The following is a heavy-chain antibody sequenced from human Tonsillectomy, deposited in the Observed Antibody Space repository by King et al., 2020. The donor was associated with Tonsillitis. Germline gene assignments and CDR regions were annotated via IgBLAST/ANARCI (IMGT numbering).Heavy chain of an antibody. Sequence: VQLVESGGGVVQPGGSLRLSCAASGFTFSSYGMHWVRQAPGKGLEWVAFIRYDGSNKYYADSVKGRFTISRDNSKNTLYLQMNSLRAEDTAVYYCAKVEQRGHKKWLVLVTHFDYWGQGTLVTVSS. CDR1: GFTFSSYG. CDR2: IRYDGSNK. J-gene: IGHJ4*02. D-gene: IGHD6-19*01. V-gene: IGHV3-30*02. CDR3: AKVEQRGHKKWLVLVTHFDY.